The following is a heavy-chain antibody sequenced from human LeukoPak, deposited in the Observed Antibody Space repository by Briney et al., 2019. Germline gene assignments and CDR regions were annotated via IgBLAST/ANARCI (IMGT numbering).Heavy chain of an antibody. CDR1: GITFSYYY. V-gene: IGHV3-11*01. CDR3: ARDWDYYGSGSYYPRMDV. Sequence: PGGSLRLSCAASGITFSYYYMSWIRQAPGKGLEWVSYISSSGSTIYYADSVKGRFTISRDNAKNSLYLQMNSLRAEDTAVYYCARDWDYYGSGSYYPRMDVWGQGTTVTVSS. D-gene: IGHD3-10*01. CDR2: ISSSGSTI. J-gene: IGHJ6*02.